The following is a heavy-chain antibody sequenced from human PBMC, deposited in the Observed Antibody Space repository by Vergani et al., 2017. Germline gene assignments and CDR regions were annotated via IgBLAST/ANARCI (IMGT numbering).Heavy chain of an antibody. CDR1: GGSISSYY. CDR3: ARDLKLLDTYYYYGMDV. CDR2: IYYSGST. Sequence: QVQLQESGPGLVKPSETLSLTCTVSGGSISSYYWSWIRQPTGKGLEWIGYIYYSGSTNYNPSLKSRVTISVDTSKNQFSLKLSSVTAADTAVYYCARDLKLLDTYYYYGMDVWGQGTTVTVSS. V-gene: IGHV4-59*01. J-gene: IGHJ6*02. D-gene: IGHD1-26*01.